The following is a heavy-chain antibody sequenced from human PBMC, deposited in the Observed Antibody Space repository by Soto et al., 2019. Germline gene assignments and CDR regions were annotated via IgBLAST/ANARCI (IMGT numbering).Heavy chain of an antibody. CDR1: GGSISSSSYY. D-gene: IGHD5-18*01. Sequence: QLQLQESGPGLVKPSETLSLTCTVSGGSISSSSYYWGWIRQPPGKGLEWIGSIDYSGSTYYNPYVKSRVTISVDTSKNQFSLKRSSVTAADTAVYYCARHSDTAMVTVHYWGQGTLVTVSS. CDR2: IDYSGST. CDR3: ARHSDTAMVTVHY. V-gene: IGHV4-39*01. J-gene: IGHJ4*02.